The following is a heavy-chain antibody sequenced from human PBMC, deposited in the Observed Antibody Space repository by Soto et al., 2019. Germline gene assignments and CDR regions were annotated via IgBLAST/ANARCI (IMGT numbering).Heavy chain of an antibody. V-gene: IGHV1-8*01. CDR2: MNPNSGNT. D-gene: IGHD6-13*01. Sequence: QVQLVQSGAEVKKPGASVKVSCKASGYTFTSYDINWVRQATGQGLEWMGWMNPNSGNTGYAQKFQGRVTMTRNTSISTAYMELSSLRSEDTAVYYCTRERSAAGTGWFDPWGQGTLVTVSS. CDR3: TRERSAAGTGWFDP. J-gene: IGHJ5*02. CDR1: GYTFTSYD.